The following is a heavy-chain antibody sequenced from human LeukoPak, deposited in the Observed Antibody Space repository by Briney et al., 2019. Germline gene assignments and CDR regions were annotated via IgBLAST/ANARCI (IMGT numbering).Heavy chain of an antibody. V-gene: IGHV1-69*13. CDR3: ASDWNTVRRPS. CDR1: GGTFSSYA. D-gene: IGHD1/OR15-1a*01. Sequence: ASVKVACKAYGGTFSSYAISWVRQAPGQGLEWLGGIIPIFGTANYAQKFQGRVTITADESTSTAYMELSSLRSEDTAVYYCASDWNTVRRPSWGQGTLVTVSS. J-gene: IGHJ5*02. CDR2: IIPIFGTA.